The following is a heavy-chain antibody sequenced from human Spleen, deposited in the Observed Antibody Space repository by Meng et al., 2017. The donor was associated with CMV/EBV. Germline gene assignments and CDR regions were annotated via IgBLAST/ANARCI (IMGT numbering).Heavy chain of an antibody. V-gene: IGHV2-5*02. D-gene: IGHD3-10*01. J-gene: IGHJ4*02. CDR3: AHGRLWFGELLGYFDY. CDR2: IYWDDDK. Sequence: KGSGPSLVKPTQTLTLTCTFSGFSLSTSGVGVGWIRQPPGKALEWLALIYWDDDKRYSPSLKSRLTITKDTSKNQVVLTMTNMDPVDTATYYCAHGRLWFGELLGYFDYWGQGTLVTVSS. CDR1: GFSLSTSGVG.